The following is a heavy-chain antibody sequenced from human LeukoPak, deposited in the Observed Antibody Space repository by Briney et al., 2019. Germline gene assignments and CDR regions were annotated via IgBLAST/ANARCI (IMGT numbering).Heavy chain of an antibody. Sequence: SETLSLTCAVYGGSFSGYYWSWIRQPPGKGLEWIGEINHSGSTNYNPSLKSRVTMSVDTSKNQFSLKLSSVTAADTAVYYCARGAANRGDYWGQGTLVTVSS. CDR3: ARGAANRGDY. CDR2: INHSGST. V-gene: IGHV4-34*01. D-gene: IGHD7-27*01. J-gene: IGHJ4*02. CDR1: GGSFSGYY.